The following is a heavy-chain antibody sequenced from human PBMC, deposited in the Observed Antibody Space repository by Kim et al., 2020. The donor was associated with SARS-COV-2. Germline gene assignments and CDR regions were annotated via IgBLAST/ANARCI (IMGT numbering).Heavy chain of an antibody. CDR2: I. Sequence: IYYADSVKGRFTISRDNAKNSLYLQMNSLRAEDTAVYYCARQGYVYYFDYWGQGTLVTVSS. J-gene: IGHJ4*02. V-gene: IGHV3-21*01. CDR3: ARQGYVYYFDY. D-gene: IGHD3-16*01.